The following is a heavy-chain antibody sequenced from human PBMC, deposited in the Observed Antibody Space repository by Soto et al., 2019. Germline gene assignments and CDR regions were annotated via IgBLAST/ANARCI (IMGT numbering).Heavy chain of an antibody. D-gene: IGHD3-16*01. J-gene: IGHJ6*02. V-gene: IGHV3-23*01. CDR3: ARWGSGTNFYYHSALHV. CDR1: GFTFWNFA. Sequence: EVQLLESGGGLVQPGGSLRLSCSTSGFTFWNFAMAWVRQGPGKGLEWVSTVNDRGGSTYYADSVKGRFTISRDDSENTLHLQMSSLRTDDPAIYYCARWGSGTNFYYHSALHVWGQGTTVTVSS. CDR2: VNDRGGST.